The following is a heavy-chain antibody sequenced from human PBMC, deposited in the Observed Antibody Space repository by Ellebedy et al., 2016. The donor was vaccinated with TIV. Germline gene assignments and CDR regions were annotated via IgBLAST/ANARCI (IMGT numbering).Heavy chain of an antibody. J-gene: IGHJ4*02. CDR1: GGSISSSNDY. CDR2: IYYSGSP. Sequence: MPSETLSLTCAVSGGSISSSNDYWGWLRQPPGKGLEWIGTIYYSGSPYYNPSLKSRVTTSVATSKNQFSLKLSSVTVADTAVYYCANKRYFNYWGQGTLVTVSS. V-gene: IGHV4-39*01. CDR3: ANKRYFNY.